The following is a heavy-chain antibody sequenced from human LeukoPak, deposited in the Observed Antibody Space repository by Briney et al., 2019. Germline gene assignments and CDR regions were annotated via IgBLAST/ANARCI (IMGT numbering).Heavy chain of an antibody. CDR2: INHSGST. Sequence: PSETLSLTCAVYGGSFSGYYWSWIRQPPGKGLEWIGEINHSGSTNYNPSLKSRVTISVDTSKTQLSLKLSSVTAADTAVYYCARGPNYGGNSKDFDYWGQGTLVTVSS. CDR1: GGSFSGYY. D-gene: IGHD4-23*01. V-gene: IGHV4-34*01. CDR3: ARGPNYGGNSKDFDY. J-gene: IGHJ4*02.